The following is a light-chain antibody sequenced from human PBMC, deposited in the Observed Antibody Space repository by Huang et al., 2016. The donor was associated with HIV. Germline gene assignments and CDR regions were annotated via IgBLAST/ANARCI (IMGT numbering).Light chain of an antibody. V-gene: IGKV3-11*01. CDR2: DAS. Sequence: EIVLTQSPATLSLSPGERATLPCRASQSVGSYLAWYQQKPGQAPRLLIYDASNRATGIPARFSGSGSGTDFTLTISSLEPEDFAVYYCQQRSNWPPFTFGPGTKVDIK. CDR1: QSVGSY. CDR3: QQRSNWPPFT. J-gene: IGKJ3*01.